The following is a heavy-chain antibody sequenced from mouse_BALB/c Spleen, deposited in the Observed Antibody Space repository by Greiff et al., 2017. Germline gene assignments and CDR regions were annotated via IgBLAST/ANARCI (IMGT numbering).Heavy chain of an antibody. CDR1: GYTFTSYY. Sequence: QVQLQQSGPELVKPGASVRISCKASGYTFTSYYIHWVKQRPGQGLEWIGWIYPGNVNTKYNEKFKGKATLTADKSSSTAYMQLSSLTSEDSAVYYCARNYRYEAMDYWGQGTSVTVSS. V-gene: IGHV1S56*01. D-gene: IGHD2-14*01. CDR2: IYPGNVNT. CDR3: ARNYRYEAMDY. J-gene: IGHJ4*01.